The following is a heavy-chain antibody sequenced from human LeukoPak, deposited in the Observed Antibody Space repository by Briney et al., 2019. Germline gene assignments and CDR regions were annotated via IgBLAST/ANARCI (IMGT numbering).Heavy chain of an antibody. CDR3: AKDYSSSWYGYFDY. D-gene: IGHD6-13*01. V-gene: IGHV3-23*01. J-gene: IGHJ4*02. CDR2: ISGSGGST. CDR1: RLIFSIYA. Sequence: GGSLRLSCAASRLIFSIYAMSWVRQAPGKGLEWVSAISGSGGSTYYADSVKGRLTIPRDNSKNTLYMQMNSLRAEDTAVYYCAKDYSSSWYGYFDYWGQGTLVTVSS.